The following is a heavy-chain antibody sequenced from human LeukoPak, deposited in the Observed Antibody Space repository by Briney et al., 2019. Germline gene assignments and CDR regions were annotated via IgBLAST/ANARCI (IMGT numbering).Heavy chain of an antibody. CDR1: GDSFSSNSAA. D-gene: IGHD3-22*01. J-gene: IGHJ4*02. Sequence: SQTLSLTCAISGDSFSSNSAAWNWIRQSPSRGLEWLGRTYYRSKWYSDYAVSVKSRITINPDTSKNQFSLQLNSVTPEDTAVYYCARAYYHDSSGYYGFDYWGQGTLVTVSS. V-gene: IGHV6-1*01. CDR3: ARAYYHDSSGYYGFDY. CDR2: TYYRSKWYS.